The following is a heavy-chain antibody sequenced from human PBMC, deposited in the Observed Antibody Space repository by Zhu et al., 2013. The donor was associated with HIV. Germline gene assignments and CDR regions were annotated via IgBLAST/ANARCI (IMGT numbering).Heavy chain of an antibody. CDR1: GYTFTSYA. CDR2: INAGNGNT. D-gene: IGHD1-26*01. Sequence: QVQLVQSGAEVKKPGASVKVSCKASGYTFTSYAMHWVRQAPGQRLEWMGWINAGNGNTKYSQKFQGRVTITRDTSASTAYMELSSLRSEDTAVYYCARDELSGSYYYYYYYGMDVWGQGTTVTVSS. J-gene: IGHJ6*02. CDR3: ARDELSGSYYYYYYYGMDV. V-gene: IGHV1-3*01.